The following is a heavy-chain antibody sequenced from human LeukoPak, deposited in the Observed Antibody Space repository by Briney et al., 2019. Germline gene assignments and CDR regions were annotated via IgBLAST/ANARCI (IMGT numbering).Heavy chain of an antibody. D-gene: IGHD2-15*01. Sequence: HGGSLRLSCAASGFTFSNYWMHWVRQAPGKGLVWVSRIKSDGSRTDYADSVKGRFTISRDNAKSTLYLQMNSLRAEDTAVYYCARELPFDYWGQGTLVTVSS. J-gene: IGHJ4*02. CDR3: ARELPFDY. CDR1: GFTFSNYW. V-gene: IGHV3-74*01. CDR2: IKSDGSRT.